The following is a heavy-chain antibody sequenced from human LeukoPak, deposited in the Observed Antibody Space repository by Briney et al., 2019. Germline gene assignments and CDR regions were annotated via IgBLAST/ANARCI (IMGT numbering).Heavy chain of an antibody. CDR3: ARDWIVGATPGYYFDY. CDR1: GFTFSSYA. J-gene: IGHJ4*02. D-gene: IGHD1-26*01. V-gene: IGHV3-30-3*01. CDR2: ISYDGSNK. Sequence: PGGSLRLSCAASGFTFSSYAMHWVRQAPGKGLEWVAVISYDGSNKYYADSVKGRFTISRDNSKNTLYLQMNSLRAEDTAVYYCARDWIVGATPGYYFDYWGQGTLVTVSS.